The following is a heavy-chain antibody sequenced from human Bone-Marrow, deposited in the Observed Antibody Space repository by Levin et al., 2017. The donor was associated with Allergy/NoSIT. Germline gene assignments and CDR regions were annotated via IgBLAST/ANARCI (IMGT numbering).Heavy chain of an antibody. CDR3: ARINYRKDWYFDR. V-gene: IGHV1-69*06. CDR2: IIPIFGTA. Sequence: ASVKVSCKASGGTFSSYAISWVRQAPGQGLEWMGGIIPIFGTANYAQKFQGRVTITADKSTSTAYMELSSLRSEDTAVYYCARINYRKDWYFDRWGRGTLVTVSS. D-gene: IGHD1-14*01. CDR1: GGTFSSYA. J-gene: IGHJ2*01.